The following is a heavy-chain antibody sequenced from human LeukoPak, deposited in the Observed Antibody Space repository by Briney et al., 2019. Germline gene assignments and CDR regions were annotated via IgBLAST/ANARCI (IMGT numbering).Heavy chain of an antibody. V-gene: IGHV3-7*01. J-gene: IGHJ4*02. CDR2: MNIDGSEK. Sequence: PGGSLRLSCAASGFTFSNYWMGWVRQAPGKRREWVANMNIDGSEKYYADSVKGRFSISRDNARNSVYLQMASLRVEDTAVYYCARGLFQTHYYDSSGYPTDYWGQGTLVTVSS. CDR3: ARGLFQTHYYDSSGYPTDY. CDR1: GFTFSNYW. D-gene: IGHD3-22*01.